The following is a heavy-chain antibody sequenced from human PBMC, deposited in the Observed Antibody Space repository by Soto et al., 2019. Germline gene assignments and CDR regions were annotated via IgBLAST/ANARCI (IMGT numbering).Heavy chain of an antibody. CDR1: GGSISSSSFH. D-gene: IGHD6-13*01. CDR3: ARRERAAGTDWWFDP. V-gene: IGHV4-39*01. CDR2: IYYSGST. Sequence: SETLSLTCTVSGGSISSSSFHWGWIRQPPGKGMEWIGSIYYSGSTYYSPSLKSRVAISVDTSKNQFSLKLSSVTAADTAVYYCARRERAAGTDWWFDPWGQGTLVTVSS. J-gene: IGHJ5*02.